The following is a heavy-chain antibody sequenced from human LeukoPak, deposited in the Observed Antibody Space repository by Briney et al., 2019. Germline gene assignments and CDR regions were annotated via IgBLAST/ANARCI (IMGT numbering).Heavy chain of an antibody. CDR3: AKAPLFDTYYYMDV. Sequence: GGSLRLSCAGSGFPFSSHGMNWVRQAPGKGLEWVSGISPGGGPTYYADSVKGRFTISRGNSKNTLYLQMNSLRAEDTAVYYCAKAPLFDTYYYMDVWGKGTTVTISS. V-gene: IGHV3-23*01. J-gene: IGHJ6*03. D-gene: IGHD3-10*01. CDR1: GFPFSSHG. CDR2: ISPGGGPT.